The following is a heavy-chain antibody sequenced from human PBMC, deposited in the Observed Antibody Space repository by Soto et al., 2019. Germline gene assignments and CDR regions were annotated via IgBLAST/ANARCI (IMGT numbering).Heavy chain of an antibody. D-gene: IGHD1-1*01. V-gene: IGHV1-8*01. Sequence: ASVKVSCKASGYTFTSYDIYGVRQATGQGLEWMGWMNPNTGNSGYAQKFQGRVTVTSDTSINTVYMELSSLRSEDTAVYYCARRAETNGWNGFGADKYYFDFWGQGTLVTVS. CDR2: MNPNTGNS. CDR3: ARRAETNGWNGFGADKYYFDF. CDR1: GYTFTSYD. J-gene: IGHJ4*02.